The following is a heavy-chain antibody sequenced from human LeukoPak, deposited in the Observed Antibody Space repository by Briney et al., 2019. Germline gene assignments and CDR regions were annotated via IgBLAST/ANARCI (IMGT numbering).Heavy chain of an antibody. Sequence: GGSLRLSCAASGYISSSYWMSWVRQAPGKGLEWVANIKQDGSEKYYVDSVKGRFTISRDNAKYSLYLEMNSLRAEDTAVYYCARLRSRPPYYYGMDVWGQGTTVTVSS. CDR1: GYISSSYW. V-gene: IGHV3-7*04. J-gene: IGHJ6*02. CDR2: IKQDGSEK. D-gene: IGHD1-26*01. CDR3: ARLRSRPPYYYGMDV.